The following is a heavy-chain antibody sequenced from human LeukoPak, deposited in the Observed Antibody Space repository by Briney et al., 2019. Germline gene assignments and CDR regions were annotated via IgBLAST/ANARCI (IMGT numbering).Heavy chain of an antibody. CDR2: ISSSGSTI. J-gene: IGHJ4*02. CDR3: AKDAKQYYYDSSGPADY. CDR1: GFTFSSYE. Sequence: GGSLRLSCAASGFTFSSYEMNWVRQAPGKGLEWVSYISSSGSTIYYADSVKGRFTISRDNAKNSLYLQMNSLRAEDTAVYYCAKDAKQYYYDSSGPADYWGQGTPVTVSS. V-gene: IGHV3-48*03. D-gene: IGHD3-22*01.